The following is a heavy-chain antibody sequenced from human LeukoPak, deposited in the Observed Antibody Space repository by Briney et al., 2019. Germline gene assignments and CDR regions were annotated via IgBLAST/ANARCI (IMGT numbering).Heavy chain of an antibody. V-gene: IGHV6-1*01. Sequence: SQTLSLTCALSGDSVSSNSAAWNWIRQSPSRGLEWLGRTYYRSKWYNDYAVSVKSRITINPDTSKNQFSLQLNSVTPEDTAVYYCARDRFYYYDSSGYSPGFDYWGQGTLVTVSS. CDR1: GDSVSSNSAA. D-gene: IGHD3-22*01. CDR2: TYYRSKWYN. J-gene: IGHJ4*02. CDR3: ARDRFYYYDSSGYSPGFDY.